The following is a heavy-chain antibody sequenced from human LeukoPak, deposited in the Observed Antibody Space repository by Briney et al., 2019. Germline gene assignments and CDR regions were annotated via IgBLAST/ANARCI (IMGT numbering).Heavy chain of an antibody. CDR3: ARRWDIYGAANLDY. D-gene: IGHD4-17*01. J-gene: IGHJ4*02. CDR2: IYYSGST. CDR1: GGSISSSSYY. Sequence: SETLSLTCTVSGGSISSSSYYWGWIRQPPGKGLEWIGSIYYSGSTYYNPSLKSRVTISVDTSKNQFSLKLSSVTAADTAVYYRARRWDIYGAANLDYWGQGTLVTVSS. V-gene: IGHV4-39*01.